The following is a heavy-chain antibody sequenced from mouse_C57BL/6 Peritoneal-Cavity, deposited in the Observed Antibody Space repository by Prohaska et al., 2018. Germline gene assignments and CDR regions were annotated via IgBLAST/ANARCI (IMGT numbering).Heavy chain of an antibody. J-gene: IGHJ3*01. V-gene: IGHV1-72*01. D-gene: IGHD2-3*01. Sequence: HGAELVKPGASVKLSCKASGSTFTSYWMHWVKQRPGRGLECIGRIDPNSGGTKYNEQFKSKATLTVDKPSSTAYMQLSSLTSEDSAVYYCARPIYDGYPAWFAYWVQGTLVTVSA. CDR3: ARPIYDGYPAWFAY. CDR1: GSTFTSYW. CDR2: IDPNSGGT.